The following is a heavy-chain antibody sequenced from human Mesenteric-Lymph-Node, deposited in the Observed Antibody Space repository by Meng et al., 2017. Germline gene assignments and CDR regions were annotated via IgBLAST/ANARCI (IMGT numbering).Heavy chain of an antibody. V-gene: IGHV3-23*01. CDR1: GFTFGSYD. Sequence: GESLKISCAASGFTFGSYDMSWVRQAPGKGLEWVATITGSGGSTYYADSVKGRFTISRDNSKNMLYLQMSGLRGEDTAVYYCANRGSVVGYSYGPAFEYWGQGTLVTVSS. D-gene: IGHD5-18*01. CDR3: ANRGSVVGYSYGPAFEY. J-gene: IGHJ4*02. CDR2: ITGSGGST.